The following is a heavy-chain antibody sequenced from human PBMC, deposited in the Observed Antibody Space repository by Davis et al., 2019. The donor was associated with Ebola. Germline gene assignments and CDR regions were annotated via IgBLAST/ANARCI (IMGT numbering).Heavy chain of an antibody. CDR2: IRSKANSYAT. V-gene: IGHV3-73*01. CDR1: RFTFSGSA. D-gene: IGHD3-22*01. J-gene: IGHJ4*02. CDR3: TGTLYDSSGIHDY. Sequence: PGGSLRLSCAASRFTFSGSAMHWVRQASGKGLEWVGRIRSKANSYATAYAASVKGRFTISRDDSKNTAYLQMNSLKTEDTAVYYCTGTLYDSSGIHDYWGQGTLVTVSS.